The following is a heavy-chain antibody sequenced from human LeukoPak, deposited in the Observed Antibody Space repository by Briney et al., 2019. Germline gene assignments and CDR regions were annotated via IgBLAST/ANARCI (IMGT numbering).Heavy chain of an antibody. V-gene: IGHV3-23*01. D-gene: IGHD3/OR15-3a*01. J-gene: IGHJ4*02. CDR1: GITLSNYG. CDR2: ISNSGGST. CDR3: AKRGVVIRVFLVGFHKEAYYFES. Sequence: GGSLRLSCAVSGITLSNYGMSWVRQAPGKGLEWVAGISNSGGSTKYADSVKGRFTISRDNPKNTLFLQMNSLRADDTAVYFCAKRGVVIRVFLVGFHKEAYYFESWGQGALVTVSS.